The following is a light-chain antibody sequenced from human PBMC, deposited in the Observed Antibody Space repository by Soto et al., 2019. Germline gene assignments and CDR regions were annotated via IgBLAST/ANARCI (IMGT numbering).Light chain of an antibody. CDR3: QQSYIPPFT. J-gene: IGKJ3*01. V-gene: IGKV1-39*01. CDR1: QSINSY. Sequence: DIEMTQSPSSLSASEGDRVTITCRASQSINSYLIWYQQKPGKTPKLLIYDASALQSGVPSRFSGSGSETDFSLTITNLQPDDFATYYCQQSYIPPFTFGPGTTVDVK. CDR2: DAS.